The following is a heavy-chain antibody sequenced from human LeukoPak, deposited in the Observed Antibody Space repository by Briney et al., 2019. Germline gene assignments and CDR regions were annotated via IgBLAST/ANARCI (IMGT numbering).Heavy chain of an antibody. CDR1: GFTFSSYA. CDR3: AKDRRSLEWLLLDY. V-gene: IGHV3-23*01. Sequence: GGSLRLSCAASGFTFSSYAMSWVRQAPGKGLEWVSAISGSGGSTYYADSVKGRFTISRDNSKNTLYLQMNSLRAEDTAVYYYAKDRRSLEWLLLDYWGQGTLVTVSS. D-gene: IGHD3-3*01. CDR2: ISGSGGST. J-gene: IGHJ4*02.